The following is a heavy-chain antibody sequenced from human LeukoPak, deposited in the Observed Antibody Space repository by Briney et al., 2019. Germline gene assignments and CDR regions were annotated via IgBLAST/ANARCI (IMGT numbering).Heavy chain of an antibody. CDR2: IYFNGDT. D-gene: IGHD2-2*02. CDR1: GGSISSGSYY. V-gene: IGHV4-30-4*08. CDR3: ARAGVVPAAINRAFDI. Sequence: SQTLSLTCTVSGGSISSGSYYWSWIRQPAGKGLEWIGYIYFNGDTYYNPSLKSRVSISVDMSKNQFSLKLSSVTAADTAVYYCARAGVVPAAINRAFDIWGQGSVVTVSS. J-gene: IGHJ3*02.